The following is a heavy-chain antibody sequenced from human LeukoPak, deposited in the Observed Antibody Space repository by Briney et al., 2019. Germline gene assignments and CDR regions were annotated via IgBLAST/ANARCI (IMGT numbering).Heavy chain of an antibody. CDR3: ARDRRWLLPDY. CDR1: GGSISSGSYY. D-gene: IGHD5-24*01. Sequence: SETLSLTCTVSGGSISSGSYYWSWIRQPAGKGLEWIGRIYTSGSTNYNPSLKSRVTISVDTSKSQFSLKLSSVTAADTAVYYCARDRRWLLPDYWGQGTLVTVSS. CDR2: IYTSGST. V-gene: IGHV4-61*02. J-gene: IGHJ4*02.